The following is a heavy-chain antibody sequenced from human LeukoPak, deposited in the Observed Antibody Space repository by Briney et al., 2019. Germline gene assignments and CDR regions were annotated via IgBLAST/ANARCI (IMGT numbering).Heavy chain of an antibody. CDR3: ARDSLSSGCLDY. CDR1: GLTFSSYW. V-gene: IGHV3-74*01. CDR2: INSDGSGA. Sequence: GGSLRLSCAASGLTFSSYWMHWVRQAPGKGLVWVSRINSDGSGATYADSVKGRFTISRDNAKSTLYLQLNSLGAEDTAVYYCARDSLSSGCLDYWGQGTLVTVSS. J-gene: IGHJ4*02. D-gene: IGHD3-22*01.